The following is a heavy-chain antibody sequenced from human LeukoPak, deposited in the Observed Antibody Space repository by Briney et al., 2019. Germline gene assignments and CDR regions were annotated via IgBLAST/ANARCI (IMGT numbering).Heavy chain of an antibody. Sequence: GGSLRLSCAVSGITLSNYGMSWVRQAPGKGLEWVAGISGSGGSTYYADSVKGRFTVSRGNPKNTLYLQMNSLRAEDTAFYFCAKRGVVIRVILVGFHKEANYFDSWGQGALVTVSS. D-gene: IGHD3-22*01. CDR3: AKRGVVIRVILVGFHKEANYFDS. CDR2: ISGSGGST. J-gene: IGHJ4*02. CDR1: GITLSNYG. V-gene: IGHV3-23*01.